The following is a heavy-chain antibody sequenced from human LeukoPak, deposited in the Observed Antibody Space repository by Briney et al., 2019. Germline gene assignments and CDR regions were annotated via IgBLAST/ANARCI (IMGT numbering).Heavy chain of an antibody. CDR1: GFTFSNYW. CDR3: ARETRVRWTDY. Sequence: GGSLRLSSAASGFTFSNYWMSWVRQAPGKGLEWVANIKQDRSEKYYVDSVKGRFTISRDNAKNSLYLQMNSLRAEDTAVYYCARETRVRWTDYWGQGILVTVSS. D-gene: IGHD5-24*01. J-gene: IGHJ4*02. CDR2: IKQDRSEK. V-gene: IGHV3-7*01.